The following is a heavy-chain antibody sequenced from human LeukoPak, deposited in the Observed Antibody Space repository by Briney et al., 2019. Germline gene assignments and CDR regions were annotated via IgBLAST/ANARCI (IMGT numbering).Heavy chain of an antibody. D-gene: IGHD2-2*01. J-gene: IGHJ4*02. CDR1: GGSFSGYY. CDR3: VREAGCSRSSCYYGCDS. CDR2: ISHSGST. V-gene: IGHV4-34*01. Sequence: SETLSLTCAVYGGSFSGYYWSWIRQPPGKGLEWIGEISHSGSTNYNPSLKSRVTISVDTSKNQFSLKLSSVTAADTAVYYCVREAGCSRSSCYYGCDSWGQGILVTVSS.